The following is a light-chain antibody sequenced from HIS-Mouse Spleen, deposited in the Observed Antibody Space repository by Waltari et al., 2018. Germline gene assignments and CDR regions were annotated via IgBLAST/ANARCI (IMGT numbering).Light chain of an antibody. CDR2: EDS. CDR3: YSTDSSGNHRRV. J-gene: IGLJ3*02. V-gene: IGLV3-10*01. Sequence: SYELTQPPSVSVSPGQTARITCSGDALPKKYAYWYQQKSGQAPVLVIYEDSKRPSGIPVRCSGSSSGTMATLTISGAQVEDEADYYCYSTDSSGNHRRVFGGGTKLTVL. CDR1: ALPKKY.